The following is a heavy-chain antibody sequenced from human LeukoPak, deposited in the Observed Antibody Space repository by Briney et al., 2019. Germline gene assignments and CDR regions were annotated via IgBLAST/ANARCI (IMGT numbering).Heavy chain of an antibody. Sequence: PSETLSLTCTVSGGSISSGDYYWSWIRQPPGKGLEWIGYIYYSGSTYYNPSLKSRVTISVDTSKNQLSLKLSSVTAADTAVYYCARDNRYYYGMDVWGQGTTVTVSS. CDR2: IYYSGST. J-gene: IGHJ6*02. CDR1: GGSISSGDYY. V-gene: IGHV4-30-4*01. CDR3: ARDNRYYYGMDV.